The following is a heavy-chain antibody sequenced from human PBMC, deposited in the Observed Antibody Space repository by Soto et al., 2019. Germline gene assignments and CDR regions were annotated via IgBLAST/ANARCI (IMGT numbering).Heavy chain of an antibody. CDR1: GFTFSVYY. CDR3: ARGMNPVDY. V-gene: IGHV3-11*01. CDR2: ISDSGSTI. J-gene: IGHJ4*02. Sequence: PGGSLRLSCAASGFTFSVYYMTWFRQAPGKGLERVSYISDSGSTIYYADSVKGRFTISRDNAKTSLYLQMDSLRAEDTAVYYCARGMNPVDYWGQGTLVTVSS.